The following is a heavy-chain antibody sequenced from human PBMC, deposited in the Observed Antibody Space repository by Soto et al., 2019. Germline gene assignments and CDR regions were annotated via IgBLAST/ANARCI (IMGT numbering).Heavy chain of an antibody. CDR3: ARGLRGTIDY. D-gene: IGHD3-10*01. CDR2: IYHSGST. V-gene: IGHV4-4*02. J-gene: IGHJ4*02. CDR1: GGSISSSNW. Sequence: SETLSLTCAVSGGSISSSNWWRWVRQPPGKGLEWIVEIYHSGSTHYNPSLKSRVTISVDTCQNQFSLKLSSVTAADTAVYYCARGLRGTIDYWGQGARVTGSS.